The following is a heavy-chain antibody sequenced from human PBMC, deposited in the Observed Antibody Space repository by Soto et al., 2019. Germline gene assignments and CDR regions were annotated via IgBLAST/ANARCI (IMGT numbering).Heavy chain of an antibody. J-gene: IGHJ4*02. CDR2: LSGSGDNT. D-gene: IGHD6-19*01. Sequence: EVQLLESGGGLVQPGGSLRLSCAASGFTISNYAMGWVRQAPGKGLEWVSSLSGSGDNTYYADSVKGRVTISRDNSKENPNNTLSLEMDSLRAEDTAGYYCTRSRGWYTFDYWGQGTLVTVSS. V-gene: IGHV3-23*01. CDR1: GFTISNYA. CDR3: TRSRGWYTFDY.